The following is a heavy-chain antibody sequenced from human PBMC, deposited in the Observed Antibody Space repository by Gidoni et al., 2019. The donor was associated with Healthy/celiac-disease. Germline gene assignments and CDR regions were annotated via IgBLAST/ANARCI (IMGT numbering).Heavy chain of an antibody. V-gene: IGHV3-30*18. CDR1: GVTFSSYG. Sequence: QVQLVESGGGVVQPGRSLTLSCAASGVTFSSYGMHWVRPAPGKGLEWVAVISYDGSNKYYADSVKGRFTFSSDNSKNTLYLQMNSLMAADTAVYYCAKGDVYSSGWYFDYWGQGTLVTVSS. D-gene: IGHD6-19*01. J-gene: IGHJ4*02. CDR3: AKGDVYSSGWYFDY. CDR2: ISYDGSNK.